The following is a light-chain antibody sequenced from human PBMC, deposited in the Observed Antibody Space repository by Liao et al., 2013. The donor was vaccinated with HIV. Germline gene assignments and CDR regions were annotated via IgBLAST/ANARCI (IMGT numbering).Light chain of an antibody. CDR3: YSAADNMGV. Sequence: SYELTQPPSVSVAPGKTAKITCGGSSIGSKSVHWYQQRSGQAPVLVIYYDSERPSEIPERFSGSSSGTTVTLTISGAQVEDEADYYCYSAADNMGVFGGGTRLTVL. CDR1: SIGSKS. CDR2: YDS. V-gene: IGLV3-21*01. J-gene: IGLJ2*01.